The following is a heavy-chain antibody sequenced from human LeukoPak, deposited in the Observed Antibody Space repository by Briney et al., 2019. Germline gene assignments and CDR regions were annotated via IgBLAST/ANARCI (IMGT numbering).Heavy chain of an antibody. Sequence: SETLSLTCTVSGDSISSGSYYWRWIRQPAGKGLEWIGRIYTSGSTSYNPSLKSRVTISVDTSKDQFSLKLNSVTAADTAVYYCARGPRGFGELLRVLDYWGQGTLVTVSS. CDR3: ARGPRGFGELLRVLDY. V-gene: IGHV4-61*02. CDR1: GDSISSGSYY. J-gene: IGHJ4*02. D-gene: IGHD3-10*01. CDR2: IYTSGST.